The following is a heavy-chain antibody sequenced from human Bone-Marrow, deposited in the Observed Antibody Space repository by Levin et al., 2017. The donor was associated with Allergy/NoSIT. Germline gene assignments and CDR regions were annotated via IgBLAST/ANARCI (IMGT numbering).Heavy chain of an antibody. V-gene: IGHV3-11*01. Sequence: GGSLRLSCAASGFTFSDYYMSWIRQAPGKGLEWVSYISSSGSTIYYADSVKGRFTISRDNAKNSLYLQMNSLRAEDTAVYYCAREYYYDSSGYSLGAFDIWGQGTMVTVSS. CDR2: ISSSGSTI. CDR1: GFTFSDYY. CDR3: AREYYYDSSGYSLGAFDI. J-gene: IGHJ3*02. D-gene: IGHD3-22*01.